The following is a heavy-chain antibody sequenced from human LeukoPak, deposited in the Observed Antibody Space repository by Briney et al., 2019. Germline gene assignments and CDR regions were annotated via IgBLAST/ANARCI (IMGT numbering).Heavy chain of an antibody. Sequence: SETLSLTCTVSGGSISSYYWSWIRQPPGKGLEWIGYIYYSGSTNYNPSLKSRVTISVDTSKNQFSLKLSSVTAADTAVYYCARLFKQQPYYFDYWGQGTLVTVSS. CDR3: ARLFKQQPYYFDY. D-gene: IGHD6-13*01. J-gene: IGHJ4*02. CDR1: GGSISSYY. CDR2: IYYSGST. V-gene: IGHV4-59*01.